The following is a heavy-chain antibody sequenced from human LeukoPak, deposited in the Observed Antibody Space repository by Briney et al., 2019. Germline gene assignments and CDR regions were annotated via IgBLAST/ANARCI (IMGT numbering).Heavy chain of an antibody. V-gene: IGHV5-51*01. J-gene: IGHJ4*02. CDR1: GYSFSSYW. CDR2: IYPGDSDT. D-gene: IGHD2-21*02. CDR3: ARRAYCGGDCYLDY. Sequence: GESLKISCKGSGYSFSSYWIGWVRQMPGRGLEWMGMIYPGDSDTRYSPSFQGQVTILADKSISTAYLQWSSLKASDTAMYYCARRAYCGGDCYLDYWGQGTLVTVSS.